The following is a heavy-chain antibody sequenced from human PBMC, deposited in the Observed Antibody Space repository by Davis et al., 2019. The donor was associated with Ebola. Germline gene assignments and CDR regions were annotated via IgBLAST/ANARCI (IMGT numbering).Heavy chain of an antibody. Sequence: PGGSLRLSCAASGLTVSSNYMSWVRQAPGKGLKYVSAISSSGGSTYYADSVKGRFTISRDNSKNTLYLQMNSLRAEDTAVYYCARDSIWAAYGMDVWGKGTTVTVSS. V-gene: IGHV3-64*04. D-gene: IGHD3-16*01. CDR3: ARDSIWAAYGMDV. J-gene: IGHJ6*04. CDR2: ISSSGGST. CDR1: GLTVSSNY.